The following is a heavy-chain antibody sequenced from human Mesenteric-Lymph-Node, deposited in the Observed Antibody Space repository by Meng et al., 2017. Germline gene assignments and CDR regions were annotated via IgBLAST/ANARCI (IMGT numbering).Heavy chain of an antibody. CDR2: IKQDGSEK. CDR1: AFTFSNYW. V-gene: IGHV3-7*01. J-gene: IGHJ4*02. CDR3: ARRRDGYTYFDY. D-gene: IGHD5-24*01. Sequence: GESLKISCAASAFTFSNYWMSWVRQAPGKGLEWVANIKQDGSEKYYVHSVKGRFTISRDNAKNSLYLQMNSLRAEDTAVYYCARRRDGYTYFDYWGQGSLVTVSS.